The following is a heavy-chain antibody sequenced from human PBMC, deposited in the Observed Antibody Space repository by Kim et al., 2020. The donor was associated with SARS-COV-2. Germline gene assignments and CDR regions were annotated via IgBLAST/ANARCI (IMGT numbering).Heavy chain of an antibody. CDR2: IYYSGST. Sequence: SETLSLTCTVSGGSISSYYWSWIRQPPGKGLEWVGYIYYSGSTNYNPSLKSRVTISVDTSKNQFSLKLSSVTAADTAVYYCARADGTIFGVVIQPDAFDIWGQGTMVTVSS. CDR1: GGSISSYY. CDR3: ARADGTIFGVVIQPDAFDI. D-gene: IGHD3-3*01. J-gene: IGHJ3*02. V-gene: IGHV4-59*01.